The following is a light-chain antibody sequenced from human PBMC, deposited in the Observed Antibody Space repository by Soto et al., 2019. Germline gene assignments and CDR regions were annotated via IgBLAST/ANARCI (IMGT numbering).Light chain of an antibody. J-gene: IGKJ4*01. CDR3: QQYGSSPQT. CDR1: QSVSSSY. CDR2: GAS. V-gene: IGKV3-20*01. Sequence: EIVLTQSPGTLSLSPGERATLSCRASQSVSSSYLAWYQQKPGQAPRLLIYGASSRATGIPDRFSGSGSGTDFTITISRLEPEYFAVYYCQQYGSSPQTFGGGTKVEIK.